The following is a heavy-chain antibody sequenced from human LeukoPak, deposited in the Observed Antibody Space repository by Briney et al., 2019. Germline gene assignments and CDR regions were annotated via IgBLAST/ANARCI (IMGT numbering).Heavy chain of an antibody. V-gene: IGHV4-59*01. J-gene: IGHJ6*02. CDR3: ARGVVVAATYYYYGMDV. CDR1: GGSISSYY. Sequence: SETLSLTCTVSGGSISSYYWSWIRQPPGKGLEWIGYIYYSGSTNYNPSLKSRVTISVDTSKNQFSLKLSSVTAADTAVYYCARGVVVAATYYYYGMDVWGQGTTVTVSS. CDR2: IYYSGST. D-gene: IGHD2-15*01.